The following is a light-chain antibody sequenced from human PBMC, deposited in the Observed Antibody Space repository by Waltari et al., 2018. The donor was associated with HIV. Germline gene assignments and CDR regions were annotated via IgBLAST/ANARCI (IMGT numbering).Light chain of an antibody. CDR2: RNT. CDR3: AAWDDSVSGRV. Sequence: QSVLTQPPSASGTPGQRVTISCSGGSFNIVSHYVYWYQQFPGTAPRLLIYRNTLRPSGVPDRFSGSKSATSASLAISGLRSEDEADYFCAAWDDSVSGRVFGGGTKLTVL. J-gene: IGLJ3*02. V-gene: IGLV1-47*01. CDR1: SFNIVSHY.